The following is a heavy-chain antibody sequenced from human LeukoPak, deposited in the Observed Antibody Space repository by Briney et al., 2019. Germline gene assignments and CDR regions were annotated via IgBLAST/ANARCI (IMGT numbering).Heavy chain of an antibody. Sequence: PGGSLRLSCAASGFTFSSYSMNWVRQAPGKGLEWVSYISSSSSTIYYADSVKGRFTISRDNAKNSLYLQMNSLRAEDTAVYYCARELEGRWFGGGRAVGYFDYWGQGTLVTVSS. CDR3: ARELEGRWFGGGRAVGYFDY. CDR2: ISSSSSTI. V-gene: IGHV3-48*04. J-gene: IGHJ4*02. CDR1: GFTFSSYS. D-gene: IGHD3-10*01.